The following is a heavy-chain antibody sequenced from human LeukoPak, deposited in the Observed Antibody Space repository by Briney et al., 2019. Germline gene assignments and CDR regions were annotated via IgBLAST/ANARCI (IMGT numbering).Heavy chain of an antibody. V-gene: IGHV1-2*04. CDR3: AREIQDIVVVPAANRGSYYYYGMDV. J-gene: IGHJ6*02. D-gene: IGHD2-2*01. CDR1: GYTFTGYY. CDR2: INPNSGGT. Sequence: ASVKVSCKASGYTFTGYYMHWVRQAPGQGLEWMGWINPNSGGTNYAQKFQGWVTMTRDTSISTAYMELSRLRSDDTAVYYCAREIQDIVVVPAANRGSYYYYGMDVWGQGTTVTVSS.